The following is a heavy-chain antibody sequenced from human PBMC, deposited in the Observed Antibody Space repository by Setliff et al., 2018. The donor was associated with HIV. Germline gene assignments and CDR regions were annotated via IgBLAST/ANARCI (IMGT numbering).Heavy chain of an antibody. D-gene: IGHD4-17*01. CDR1: GGSISNHY. CDR3: ARDHTYLTTLTRSSLYFDY. J-gene: IGHJ4*02. Sequence: SETLSLTCTVSGGSISNHYWSWIRQPPGKGLEWIGYINYSGTTNYNPSLKSRVTISADTSKNQFSLKLSSVTAADTAVYYCARDHTYLTTLTRSSLYFDYWGQGTLVTVS. CDR2: INYSGTT. V-gene: IGHV4-59*11.